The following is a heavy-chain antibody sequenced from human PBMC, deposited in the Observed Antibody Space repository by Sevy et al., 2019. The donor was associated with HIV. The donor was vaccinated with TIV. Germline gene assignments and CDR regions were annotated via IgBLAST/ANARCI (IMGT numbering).Heavy chain of an antibody. CDR3: ARDGYGSSTSCYYYGMDV. V-gene: IGHV3-7*03. J-gene: IGHJ6*02. CDR2: IKQDGSEK. CDR1: GFTFSSYW. Sequence: GGSLRLSCAASGFTFSSYWMSWVRQAPGKGLEWVANIKQDGSEKYYVDSVKGRFTISRDNAKNSLYLQMNSLRAEDTAVYYCARDGYGSSTSCYYYGMDVWGQGTTVTVSS. D-gene: IGHD2-2*03.